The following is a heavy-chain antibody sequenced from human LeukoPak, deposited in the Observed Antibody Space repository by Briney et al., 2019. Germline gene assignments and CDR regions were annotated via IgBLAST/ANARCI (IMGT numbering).Heavy chain of an antibody. CDR2: IYYSVST. Sequence: SETLSLTCTVSGGSISSSYYWGWIRQPPGQGLKWIGSIYYSVSTYYNPSLKSRVTILVDTSKNQFSLKLSSVTAADTAVYYCARSVEGYCSGGSCYSYYYYMDVWGKGTTVTVSS. CDR1: GGSISSSYY. D-gene: IGHD2-15*01. CDR3: ARSVEGYCSGGSCYSYYYYMDV. J-gene: IGHJ6*03. V-gene: IGHV4-39*07.